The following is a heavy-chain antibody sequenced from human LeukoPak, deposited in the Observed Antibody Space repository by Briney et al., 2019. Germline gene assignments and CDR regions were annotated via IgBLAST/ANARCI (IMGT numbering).Heavy chain of an antibody. J-gene: IGHJ4*02. CDR1: GGSISSYY. Sequence: SETLSLTCTVSGGSISSYYWSWIRQPPGKGLEWIGYLSNSGSTKYNPSLKSRVTVSVDTSKNQFSLKLSSVTAADTAVYYCARHCYGAYRECFDSWGQGTLVTVSS. V-gene: IGHV4-59*08. CDR2: LSNSGST. CDR3: ARHCYGAYRECFDS. D-gene: IGHD4-17*01.